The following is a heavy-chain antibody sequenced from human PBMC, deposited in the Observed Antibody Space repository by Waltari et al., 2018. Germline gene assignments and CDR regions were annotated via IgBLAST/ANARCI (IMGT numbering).Heavy chain of an antibody. D-gene: IGHD2-21*02. J-gene: IGHJ5*02. CDR1: GESLSSSDW. Sequence: QVQLQESGPGLVKSSETLSLTCTVSGESLSSSDWWTWVRQSPGKGLEWIGEISHSGDTDYHPSLKGRVTMSADRSRNHFSLNLNSVTAADTAVYYCARARYFGLLFAWFDPWGQGTLVTVSS. CDR3: ARARYFGLLFAWFDP. CDR2: ISHSGDT. V-gene: IGHV4-4*02.